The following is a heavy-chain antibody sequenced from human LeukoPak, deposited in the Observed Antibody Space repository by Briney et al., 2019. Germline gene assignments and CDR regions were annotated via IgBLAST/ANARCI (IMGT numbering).Heavy chain of an antibody. Sequence: GGSLRLSCAASGFTFDDYAMHWVRQAPGKGLEWVSGISWNSGSIGYADSVKGRFTISRDNAKNSLYLKMNSLRAEDMALYYCAKGGGGYSYYYYMDVWGKGTTVTVSS. J-gene: IGHJ6*03. CDR2: ISWNSGSI. D-gene: IGHD3-10*01. CDR3: AKGGGGYSYYYYMDV. V-gene: IGHV3-9*03. CDR1: GFTFDDYA.